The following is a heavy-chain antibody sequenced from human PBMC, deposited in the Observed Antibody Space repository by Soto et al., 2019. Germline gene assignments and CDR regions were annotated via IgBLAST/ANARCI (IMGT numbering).Heavy chain of an antibody. V-gene: IGHV4-34*01. J-gene: IGHJ6*02. CDR3: ARARFDSWSHIYYGLDV. CDR1: GGSFRLYS. D-gene: IGHD3-3*01. CDR2: INHSGTT. Sequence: SETLSLTGTVYGGSFRLYSWTWLRQPPGKGLEWIGEINHSGTTDYNPALKSRVTMSSDTSNNRFSLRSTSVTAADTAVYYCARARFDSWSHIYYGLDVWGQGTTVTVS.